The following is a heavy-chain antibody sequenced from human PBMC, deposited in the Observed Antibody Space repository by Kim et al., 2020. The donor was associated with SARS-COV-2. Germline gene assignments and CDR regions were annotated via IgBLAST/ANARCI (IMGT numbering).Heavy chain of an antibody. J-gene: IGHJ6*03. CDR2: MNPNSGNT. V-gene: IGHV1-8*01. Sequence: ASVKVSCKASGYTFTSYDINWVRQATGQGLEWMGWMNPNSGNTGYAQKFQGRVTMTRNNSISTAYMELGSLRSEDTAGYYCARVRSAGRLLDYYYMDVWGKGTTVTVSS. D-gene: IGHD3-16*01. CDR3: ARVRSAGRLLDYYYMDV. CDR1: GYTFTSYD.